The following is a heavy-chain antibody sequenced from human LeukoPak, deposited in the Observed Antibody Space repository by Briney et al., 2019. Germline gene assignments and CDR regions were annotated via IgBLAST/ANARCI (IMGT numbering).Heavy chain of an antibody. CDR3: AFEYYYDTSGYYSLAH. CDR1: GGSISSFY. CDR2: IYASGST. Sequence: SETLSLTCTVSGGSISSFYWSWIRQPAGKELEWIGRIYASGSTNYNPSLRSRVTMSVDTSKNLFSLKMSSVTAADTAVYYCAFEYYYDTSGYYSLAHWGQGTLVTVSS. J-gene: IGHJ4*02. D-gene: IGHD3-22*01. V-gene: IGHV4-4*07.